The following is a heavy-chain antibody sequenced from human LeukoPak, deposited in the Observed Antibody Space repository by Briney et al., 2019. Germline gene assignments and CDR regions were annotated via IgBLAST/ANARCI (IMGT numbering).Heavy chain of an antibody. CDR3: ARVPDFWSGYYTGTDY. J-gene: IGHJ4*02. CDR1: GYTFTSYD. D-gene: IGHD3-3*01. CDR2: IIPIFGTA. V-gene: IGHV1-69*13. Sequence: SVKVSCKASGYTFTSYDINWVRQATGQGLEWMGGIIPIFGTANYAQKFQGRVTITADESTSTAYMELSSLRSEDTAVYYCARVPDFWSGYYTGTDYWGQGTLVTVSS.